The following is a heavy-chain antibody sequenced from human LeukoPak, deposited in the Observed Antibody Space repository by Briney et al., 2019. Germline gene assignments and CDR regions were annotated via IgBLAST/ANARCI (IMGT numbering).Heavy chain of an antibody. V-gene: IGHV3-7*01. D-gene: IGHD4-17*01. CDR2: IKQDGSEK. CDR3: ARDYGGDYEFWFDP. J-gene: IGHJ5*02. Sequence: GGSLRLSCAASGFTFSSYWMSWVRQAPGKGLEWVANIKQDGSEKYYVDSVKGRFTISRDNAKNSLYLQMNSLRAEDTAVYYCARDYGGDYEFWFDPWGQGTLVTVSS. CDR1: GFTFSSYW.